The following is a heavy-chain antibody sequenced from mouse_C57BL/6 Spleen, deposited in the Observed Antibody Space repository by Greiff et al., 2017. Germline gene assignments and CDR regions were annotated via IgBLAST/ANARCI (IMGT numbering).Heavy chain of an antibody. V-gene: IGHV5-4*01. Sequence: DVKLVDSGGGLVKPGGSLKLSCAASGFTFSSYAMSWVRQTPEKRLEWVATISDGGSYTYYPDNVKGRFTISRDNAKNNLYLQMSHLKSEDTAMYYCARDRGYYGSSSWFAYWGQGTLVTVSA. CDR1: GFTFSSYA. D-gene: IGHD1-1*01. CDR3: ARDRGYYGSSSWFAY. J-gene: IGHJ3*01. CDR2: ISDGGSYT.